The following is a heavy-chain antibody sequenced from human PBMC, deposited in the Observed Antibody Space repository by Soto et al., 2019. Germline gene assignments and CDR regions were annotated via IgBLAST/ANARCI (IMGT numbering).Heavy chain of an antibody. D-gene: IGHD3-22*01. Sequence: TLSLTCTVSGGSISSGGYYWSWIRQHPGKGLEWIGYIYYSGSTYYNPSLKSRVTISVDTSKNQFSLKLSSVTAADTAVYYCAREIAGRGYYDSSGYFFDYWGQGTLVTVSS. CDR1: GGSISSGGYY. V-gene: IGHV4-31*03. CDR2: IYYSGST. J-gene: IGHJ4*02. CDR3: AREIAGRGYYDSSGYFFDY.